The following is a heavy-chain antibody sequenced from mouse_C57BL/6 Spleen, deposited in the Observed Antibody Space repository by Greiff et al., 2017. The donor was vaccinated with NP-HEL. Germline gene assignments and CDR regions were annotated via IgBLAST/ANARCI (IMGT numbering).Heavy chain of an antibody. J-gene: IGHJ1*03. CDR3: TTLITTVVAPRGDFDV. CDR2: IDPEDGDT. Sequence: EVQLQQSGAELVRPGASVKLSCTASGFNIKDYYMHWVKQRPEQGLEWIGRIDPEDGDTEYAPKFQGKATMTADTSSNTAYLQLSSLTSEDTAVYYCTTLITTVVAPRGDFDVWGTGTTVTVSS. CDR1: GFNIKDYY. V-gene: IGHV14-1*01. D-gene: IGHD1-1*01.